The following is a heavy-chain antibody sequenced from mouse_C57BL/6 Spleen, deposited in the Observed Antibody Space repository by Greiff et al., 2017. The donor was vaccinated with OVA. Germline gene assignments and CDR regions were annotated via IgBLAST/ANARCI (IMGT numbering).Heavy chain of an antibody. J-gene: IGHJ1*03. CDR1: GFTFSDYG. CDR2: ISSGSSTI. Sequence: DVKLVESGEGLVKPGGSLKLSCAASGFTFSDYGMHWVRQAPEKGLEWVAYISSGSSTIYYADTVKGRFTISRDNAKNTLFLQMTSLRSEDTAMYYCARPGDYWYFDVWGTGTTVTVSS. CDR3: ARPGDYWYFDV. V-gene: IGHV5-17*01.